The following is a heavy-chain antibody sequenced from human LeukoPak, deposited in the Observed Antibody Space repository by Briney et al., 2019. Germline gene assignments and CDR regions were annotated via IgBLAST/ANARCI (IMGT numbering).Heavy chain of an antibody. J-gene: IGHJ6*04. CDR2: ISSSGSTI. V-gene: IGHV3-48*03. Sequence: GGSLRLSCAASGFSFSSFEMNWVRQAPGRGLEWVSFISSSGSTIYYADSVKGRFTVSRDNAKNSLYLQMNSLRAEDTAVYYCAELGITMIGGVWGKGTTVTISS. CDR1: GFSFSSFE. D-gene: IGHD3-10*02. CDR3: AELGITMIGGV.